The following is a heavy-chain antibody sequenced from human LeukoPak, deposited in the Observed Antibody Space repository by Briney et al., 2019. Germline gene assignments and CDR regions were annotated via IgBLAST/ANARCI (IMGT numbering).Heavy chain of an antibody. Sequence: ASVKVSCKASGYTFTGYYMHWVRQAPGQGLEWMGWINPNSGGTNYAQKFQGRVTMTRDTSISTAYMELSRLRSEDTAVYYCASSRPIQLWLSNAFDIWGQGTMVTVSS. V-gene: IGHV1-2*02. CDR1: GYTFTGYY. CDR3: ASSRPIQLWLSNAFDI. CDR2: INPNSGGT. D-gene: IGHD5-18*01. J-gene: IGHJ3*02.